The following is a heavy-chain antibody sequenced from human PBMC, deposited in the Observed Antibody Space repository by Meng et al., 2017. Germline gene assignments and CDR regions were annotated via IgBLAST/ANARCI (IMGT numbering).Heavy chain of an antibody. CDR2: FNPNSGGT. CDR1: GYTFTGYY. CDR3: ARASRHSSSWYGYDY. V-gene: IGHV1-2*06. J-gene: IGHJ4*02. Sequence: ASVKVSCKASGYTFTGYYMHWVRQAPGQGLEWMGRFNPNSGGTNYAQKFQGRVTMTRDTSISTAYMELSRLRSDDTAVYYCARASRHSSSWYGYDYWGQGTLVTVSS. D-gene: IGHD6-13*01.